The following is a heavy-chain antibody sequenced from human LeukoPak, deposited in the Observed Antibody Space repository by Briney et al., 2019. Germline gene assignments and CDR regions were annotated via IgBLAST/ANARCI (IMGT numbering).Heavy chain of an antibody. CDR1: GLTFSNYA. CDR2: IIGSGGRT. V-gene: IGHV3-23*01. J-gene: IGHJ6*03. D-gene: IGHD1-1*01. Sequence: GGSLRLSCAASGLTFSNYAMSWVRQAPGKGLERVSSIIGSGGRTYYADSVSGRFTISRDNTKNTLFLQMNSLRAEDTAIYYCAKDPVWNPSYYSYYMDVWGRGTTVTVSS. CDR3: AKDPVWNPSYYSYYMDV.